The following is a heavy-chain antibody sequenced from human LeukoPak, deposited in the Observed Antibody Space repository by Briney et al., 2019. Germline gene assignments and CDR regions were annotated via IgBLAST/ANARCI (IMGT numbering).Heavy chain of an antibody. CDR3: AKTSAGIRGGYFDY. V-gene: IGHV3-48*03. CDR2: ISVSGTNI. CDR1: GFSFSSHE. J-gene: IGHJ4*02. Sequence: GGSLRLSCAASGFSFSSHEMNWLRQAPGKGLEWVSYISVSGTNIFYADSVKGRFTISRDNSKNTLFLQVSSLRAEDTAVYYCAKTSAGIRGGYFDYWGQGTLVTVSS. D-gene: IGHD3-10*01.